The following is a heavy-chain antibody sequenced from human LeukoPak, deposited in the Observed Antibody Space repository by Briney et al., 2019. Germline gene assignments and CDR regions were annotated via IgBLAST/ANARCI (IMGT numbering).Heavy chain of an antibody. V-gene: IGHV1-18*01. CDR2: ISAYNGNT. CDR3: AVTYYDFWSGYYTKWFDP. CDR1: GYTFTSYG. D-gene: IGHD3-3*01. Sequence: APVKVSCKASGYTFTSYGISWVRQAPGQGLEWMGWISAYNGNTNYAQKFQGRVTITADKSTSTAYMELSSLRSEDTAVYYCAVTYYDFWSGYYTKWFDPWGQGTLVTVSS. J-gene: IGHJ5*02.